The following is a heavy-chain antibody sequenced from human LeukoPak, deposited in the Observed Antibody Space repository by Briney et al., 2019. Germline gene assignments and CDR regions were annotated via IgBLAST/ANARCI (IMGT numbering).Heavy chain of an antibody. Sequence: SVKVSCKASGGTFSSYTISWVRQAPGQGLEWMGRIIPILGIANYAQKFQGRVTITADKSTSTAYMELSSLRYEDTAVYYCAGGRGYSYGYDFDYWGQGTLVTVSS. V-gene: IGHV1-69*02. CDR1: GGTFSSYT. D-gene: IGHD5-18*01. CDR3: AGGRGYSYGYDFDY. CDR2: IIPILGIA. J-gene: IGHJ4*02.